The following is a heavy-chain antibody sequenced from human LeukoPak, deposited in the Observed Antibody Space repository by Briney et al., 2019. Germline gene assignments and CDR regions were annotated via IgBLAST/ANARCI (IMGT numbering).Heavy chain of an antibody. CDR2: IYTSEST. CDR1: GGSISSSNYY. D-gene: IGHD3-10*01. Sequence: PSETLSLTCSVSGGSISSSNYYWSWIRQPAGKGLEWIGRIYTSESTNYNPSLKSRVTISVDTSKNQFSLKLSSVTAADTAVYYCARGPGSGSRLYYFDYWGQGTLVTVSS. CDR3: ARGPGSGSRLYYFDY. V-gene: IGHV4-61*02. J-gene: IGHJ4*02.